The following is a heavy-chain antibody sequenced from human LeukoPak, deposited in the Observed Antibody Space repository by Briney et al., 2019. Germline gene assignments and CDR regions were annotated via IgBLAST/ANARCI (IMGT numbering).Heavy chain of an antibody. J-gene: IGHJ3*02. D-gene: IGHD2-15*01. CDR1: GFTFSRYA. CDR3: AKDALDIVVVVAATLGSAFDI. V-gene: IGHV3-23*01. Sequence: GGSLRLSCAASGFTFSRYAMSWVRQAPGKGLEWVSAISGSGGSTYYADSVKGRFTISRDNSKNTLYLQMNSLRAEDTAVYYCAKDALDIVVVVAATLGSAFDIWGQGTMVTVSS. CDR2: ISGSGGST.